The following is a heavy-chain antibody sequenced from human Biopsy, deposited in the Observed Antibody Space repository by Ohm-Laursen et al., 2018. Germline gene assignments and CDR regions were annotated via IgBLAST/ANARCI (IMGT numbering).Heavy chain of an antibody. D-gene: IGHD3-3*01. CDR1: GFTFNSYW. CDR2: INIDGSGT. J-gene: IGHJ4*02. Sequence: SLRLSCAASGFTFNSYWMHWVRQAPGKGLVWVSRINIDGSGTKYADSVKGRFTVSRDNAKNTLYLQMNSLRVDDTAVYYCVRDGWLEWPPRGDGYFDCWGQGTLVTVSS. CDR3: VRDGWLEWPPRGDGYFDC. V-gene: IGHV3-74*03.